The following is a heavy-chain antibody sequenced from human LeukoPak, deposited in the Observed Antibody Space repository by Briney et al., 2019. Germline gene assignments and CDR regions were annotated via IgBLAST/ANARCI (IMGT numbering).Heavy chain of an antibody. CDR2: INHSGST. V-gene: IGHV4-34*01. Sequence: SETLSLTCAVYGGSFSGYYWSWIRQPPGKGLEWIGEINHSGSTNYNPSLKSRVTISVDTSKNQFSLKLSSVTAADTAVYYCARQDYGDYASDYYYGMDVWGQGTTVTVSS. CDR3: ARQDYGDYASDYYYGMDV. J-gene: IGHJ6*02. CDR1: GGSFSGYY. D-gene: IGHD4-17*01.